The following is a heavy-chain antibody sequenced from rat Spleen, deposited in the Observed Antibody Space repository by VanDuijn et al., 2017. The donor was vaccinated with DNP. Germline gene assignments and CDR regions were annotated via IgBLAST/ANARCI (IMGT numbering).Heavy chain of an antibody. Sequence: EVQLAETGGGLVQPGRSLKLSCVASGFTFSNYWMYWIRQAPGKGLEWVASIKTDGGTTYYPDSVKGRFTVSRNNAENTVYLQMNSLRSEDTATYYCAKLANWEDYFDYWGQGVMVTVST. D-gene: IGHD5-1*01. CDR3: AKLANWEDYFDY. J-gene: IGHJ2*01. CDR2: IKTDGGTT. V-gene: IGHV5-58*01. CDR1: GFTFSNYW.